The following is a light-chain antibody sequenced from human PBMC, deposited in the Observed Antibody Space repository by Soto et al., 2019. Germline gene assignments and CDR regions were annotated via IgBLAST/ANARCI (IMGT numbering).Light chain of an antibody. CDR1: SSDVGSYNY. CDR2: DVS. Sequence: QSALTQPASVSGSPGQSITISCTGTSSDVGSYNYVSWYQHHPGKAPKLMIYDVSNRPSGVSNRFSGSKSANTASLTISGLQADDEADYYRSSYTSGISPYVLGTGTKVTVL. V-gene: IGLV2-14*01. CDR3: SSYTSGISPYV. J-gene: IGLJ1*01.